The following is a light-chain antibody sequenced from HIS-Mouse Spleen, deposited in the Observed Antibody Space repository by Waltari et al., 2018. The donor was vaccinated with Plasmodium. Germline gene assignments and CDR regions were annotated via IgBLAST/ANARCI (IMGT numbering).Light chain of an antibody. J-gene: IGLJ3*02. V-gene: IGLV3-10*01. CDR2: EDS. CDR1: ALPKKY. Sequence: SYELTQPPSVSVSPGQTARITCSGDALPKKYAYWYQKKSGQAPVLVIYEDSKRPSVIPARFSGASSGTMATLTISGAQVEDEADYYCYSTDSSGNHRVFGGGTKLTVL. CDR3: YSTDSSGNHRV.